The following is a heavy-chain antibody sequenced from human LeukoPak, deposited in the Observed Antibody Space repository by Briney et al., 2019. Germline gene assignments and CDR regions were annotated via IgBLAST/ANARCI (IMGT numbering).Heavy chain of an antibody. J-gene: IGHJ5*02. CDR1: GGSISSGSYY. CDR2: IYTSGST. V-gene: IGHV4-61*02. D-gene: IGHD5-18*01. CDR3: AIGFPGVYSYGSNWFDP. Sequence: PSETLSLTCTVSGGSISSGSYYWSWIRQPAGKGLEWIGRIYTSGSTNYNPSLKSRVTISVDTSKNQFSLKLSSVAAADTAVYYWAIGFPGVYSYGSNWFDPWGQGTLVTVSS.